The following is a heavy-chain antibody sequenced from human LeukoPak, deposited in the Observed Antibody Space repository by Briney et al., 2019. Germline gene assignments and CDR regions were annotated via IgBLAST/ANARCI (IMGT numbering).Heavy chain of an antibody. CDR2: ISGSGGST. V-gene: IGHV3-23*01. D-gene: IGHD5-24*01. CDR3: AKSGRAMATIYQNWFDP. Sequence: PGGSLRLSCAASGFTFSSYAMSWVRQAPGKGLEWVSAISGSGGSTYYADSVKGRFTISRDNSKNTLYLQMNSLRAEDTAVYYCAKSGRAMATIYQNWFDPWGQGTLVTVSS. CDR1: GFTFSSYA. J-gene: IGHJ5*02.